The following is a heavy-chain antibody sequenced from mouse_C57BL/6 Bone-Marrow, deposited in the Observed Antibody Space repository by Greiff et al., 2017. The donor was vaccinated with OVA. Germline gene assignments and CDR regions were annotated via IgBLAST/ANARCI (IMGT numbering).Heavy chain of an antibody. CDR2: IDPENGDT. D-gene: IGHD2-4*01. Sequence: EVQLQQSGAELVRPGASVKLSCTASGFNIKDDYMHWVKQRPEQGLEWIGWIDPENGDTEYASKFQGKATITAATSSNTAYLQLSSLTSEDTAVYYCTTAYDYDPSWFAYWGQGTLVTVSA. CDR3: TTAYDYDPSWFAY. CDR1: GFNIKDDY. J-gene: IGHJ3*01. V-gene: IGHV14-4*01.